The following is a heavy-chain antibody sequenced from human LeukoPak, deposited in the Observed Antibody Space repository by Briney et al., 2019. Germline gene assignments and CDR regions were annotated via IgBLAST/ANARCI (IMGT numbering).Heavy chain of an antibody. Sequence: GGSLRLSCTASGFTFGDYAMSWFRQAPGKGLEWVGFIRSKAYGGTTEYAASVKGRFTISRDDSKSIAYLQMNSLKTEDTAVYYCTRGTILEWLLPFDYWGQGTLVTVSS. CDR2: IRSKAYGGTT. D-gene: IGHD3-3*01. J-gene: IGHJ4*02. V-gene: IGHV3-49*03. CDR3: TRGTILEWLLPFDY. CDR1: GFTFGDYA.